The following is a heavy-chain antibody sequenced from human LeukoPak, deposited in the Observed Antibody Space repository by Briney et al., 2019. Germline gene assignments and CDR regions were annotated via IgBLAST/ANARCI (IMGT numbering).Heavy chain of an antibody. J-gene: IGHJ4*02. CDR1: GFTFTTYG. CDR2: IGGSGTRT. D-gene: IGHD3-10*01. Sequence: GGSLRLSCSASGFTFTTYGMNWVRQAPGKGLEWVSGIGGSGTRTYYADSVKGRFTISRDNSKNSLYLQMNSLRAEDTAVYYCACITIVRGVIRDLMVDYWGQGTLVTVSS. V-gene: IGHV3-23*01. CDR3: ACITIVRGVIRDLMVDY.